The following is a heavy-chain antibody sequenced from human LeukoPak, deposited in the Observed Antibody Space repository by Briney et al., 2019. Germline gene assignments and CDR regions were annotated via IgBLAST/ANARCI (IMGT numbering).Heavy chain of an antibody. CDR3: ARGEIVVVPAARYYYYYMDV. CDR1: GGSFSGYY. Sequence: PSETLSLTCAVYGGSFSGYYWSWIRQPPGKGLEWIGEINHSGSTDYNPSLKSRVTISVDTSKNQFSLKLSSVTAADTAVYYCARGEIVVVPAARYYYYYMDVWGKGTRSPSP. V-gene: IGHV4-34*01. CDR2: INHSGST. D-gene: IGHD2-2*01. J-gene: IGHJ6*03.